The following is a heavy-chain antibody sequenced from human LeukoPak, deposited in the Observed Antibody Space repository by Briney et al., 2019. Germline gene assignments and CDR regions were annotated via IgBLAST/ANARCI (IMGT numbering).Heavy chain of an antibody. CDR1: GFTFSSYA. Sequence: TGRSLRLSCAASGFTFSSYAMHWVRQAPGKGLEWVAVISYDGSDKYYADSVKGRFTISRDNSKNTLYLQMNSLRPEDTAVFYCVRVPDASGDYLLGYYYGMDFWGRGTTVTVSS. J-gene: IGHJ6*02. V-gene: IGHV3-30-3*01. CDR2: ISYDGSDK. CDR3: VRVPDASGDYLLGYYYGMDF. D-gene: IGHD4-17*01.